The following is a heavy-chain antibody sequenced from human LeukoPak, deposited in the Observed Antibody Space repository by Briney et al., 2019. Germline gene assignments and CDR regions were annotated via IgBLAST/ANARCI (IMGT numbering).Heavy chain of an antibody. CDR2: IRYDGSNK. Sequence: GGSLRLSCAASGFTFSSYGMPWVRQAPGKGLEWVAFIRYDGSNKYYADSVKGRFTTSRDNSTNTLYLQINSLRAEDTAVYYCANIPVVPAAIVPWGQGTLVTVSS. CDR3: ANIPVVPAAIVP. D-gene: IGHD2-2*01. CDR1: GFTFSSYG. V-gene: IGHV3-30*02. J-gene: IGHJ5*02.